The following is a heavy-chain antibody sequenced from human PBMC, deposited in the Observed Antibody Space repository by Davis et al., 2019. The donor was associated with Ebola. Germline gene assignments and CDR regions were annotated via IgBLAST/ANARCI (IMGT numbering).Heavy chain of an antibody. CDR2: ISYDGSNK. J-gene: IGHJ4*02. Sequence: PGGSLRLSCAASGFTFSSYGMHWVRQAPGKGLEWVAVISYDGSNKYYADSVKGRFTISRDNSKNTLYLQMNSLRAEDTAVYYCAKEGVADAISLYYFDYWGQGTLVTVSS. CDR3: AKEGVADAISLYYFDY. CDR1: GFTFSSYG. V-gene: IGHV3-30*18. D-gene: IGHD6-19*01.